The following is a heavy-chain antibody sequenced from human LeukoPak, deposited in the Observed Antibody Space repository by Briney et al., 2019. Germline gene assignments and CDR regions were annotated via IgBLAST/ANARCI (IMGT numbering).Heavy chain of an antibody. D-gene: IGHD6-13*01. CDR3: AKGRSSSWYPSHMDV. CDR2: MSAIGGST. CDR1: GFTFSDYA. V-gene: IGHV3-23*01. Sequence: PGGSLRLSCTASGFTFSDYAMSWVRQAPGTRLEWVSGMSAIGGSTYFAESMKGRDTISRDNTKNTLYLQIYSLRAEDTAIYFCAKGRSSSWYPSHMDVWGKGTTVTVSS. J-gene: IGHJ6*03.